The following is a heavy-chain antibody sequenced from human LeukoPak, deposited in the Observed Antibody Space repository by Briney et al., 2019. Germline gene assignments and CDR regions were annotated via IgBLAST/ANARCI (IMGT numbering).Heavy chain of an antibody. Sequence: SSETLSLTCAVYGGSFSGYYWSWIRQPPGKGLEWIGEINHSGSTNYNPSLKSRVTISVDTSENQFSLKLSSVTAADTAAYYCARLTLDTAMAPNWFDPWGQGTLVTVSS. J-gene: IGHJ5*02. V-gene: IGHV4-34*01. CDR2: INHSGST. D-gene: IGHD5-18*01. CDR3: ARLTLDTAMAPNWFDP. CDR1: GGSFSGYY.